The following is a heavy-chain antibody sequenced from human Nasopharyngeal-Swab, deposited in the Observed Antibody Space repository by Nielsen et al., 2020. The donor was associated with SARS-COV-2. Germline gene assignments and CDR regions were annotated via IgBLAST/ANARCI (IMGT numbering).Heavy chain of an antibody. V-gene: IGHV3-23*01. D-gene: IGHD5-18*01. Sequence: GESLKISCVASGFTFSSSAISWVRQAPGMGLEWVSVIGAGGNTIYADSVKGRFIISRDNSKNTVYLQIKSLGVEDAAVYYCATWMTAHFDYWGQGTLVT. CDR3: ATWMTAHFDY. CDR2: IGAGGNT. CDR1: GFTFSSSA. J-gene: IGHJ4*02.